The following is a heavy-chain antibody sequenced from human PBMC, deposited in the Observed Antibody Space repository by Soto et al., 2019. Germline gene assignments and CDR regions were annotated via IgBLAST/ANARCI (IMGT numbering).Heavy chain of an antibody. D-gene: IGHD2-15*01. CDR1: GFSLSTSGMC. CDR2: IDWDDDK. V-gene: IGHV2-70*11. Sequence: GSGPTLVNPTQTLTLTCTFSGFSLSTSGMCVSWIRQPPGKALEWLARIDWDDDKYYSTSLKTRLTISKDTSKNQVVLTMTNMDPVDTATYYCARIWYCRRPYYYYYYMDVWGKGTTVTVSS. CDR3: ARIWYCRRPYYYYYYMDV. J-gene: IGHJ6*03.